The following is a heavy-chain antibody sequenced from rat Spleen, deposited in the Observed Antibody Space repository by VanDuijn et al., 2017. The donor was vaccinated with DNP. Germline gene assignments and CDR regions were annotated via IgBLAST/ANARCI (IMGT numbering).Heavy chain of an antibody. CDR1: EFTFNNYW. CDR2: IPNGGGGT. V-gene: IGHV5-31*01. D-gene: IGHD1-1*01. J-gene: IGHJ3*01. CDR3: TIYCYSGDNWFAY. Sequence: EVQLVESGGDLVQPGGSLKLSCAVSEFTFNNYWMTWFRQVPAKGLEWVASIPNGGGGTYYPDSVKGLFTLSVDHEKNTLYLQMNSLRSEEPATDDCTIYCYSGDNWFAYWGQGTLVTVSS.